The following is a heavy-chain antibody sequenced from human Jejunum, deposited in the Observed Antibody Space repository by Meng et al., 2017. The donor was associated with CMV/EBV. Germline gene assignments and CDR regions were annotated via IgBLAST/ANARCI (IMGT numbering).Heavy chain of an antibody. V-gene: IGHV1-18*01. Sequence: QVQLVQSGVEVKTPGDSVKFSCKASGYSFTNYGITWIRQAPGQGLEYMGWISPYNGDTNYGQNFQGRMTMTTDTSTTTAYMELRSLRSDDTALYYCTRDGLQYTEGSSYWGQGTLVTVSS. CDR1: GYSFTNYG. CDR2: ISPYNGDT. D-gene: IGHD3/OR15-3a*01. J-gene: IGHJ4*02. CDR3: TRDGLQYTEGSSY.